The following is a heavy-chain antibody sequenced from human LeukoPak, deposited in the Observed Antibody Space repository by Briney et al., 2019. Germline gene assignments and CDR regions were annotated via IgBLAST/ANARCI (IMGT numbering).Heavy chain of an antibody. Sequence: HPGGSLRLSCAASGFTLSSYWMSWVRQAPGKGLEWVANIKQDGSEKYYVDSVKGRFTISTDNAKNSLYLQMNSLRAEDTAVYYCARQRTPAGTGQFDCWGQGTLVTVSS. CDR1: GFTLSSYW. CDR3: ARQRTPAGTGQFDC. V-gene: IGHV3-7*01. D-gene: IGHD6-13*01. CDR2: IKQDGSEK. J-gene: IGHJ4*02.